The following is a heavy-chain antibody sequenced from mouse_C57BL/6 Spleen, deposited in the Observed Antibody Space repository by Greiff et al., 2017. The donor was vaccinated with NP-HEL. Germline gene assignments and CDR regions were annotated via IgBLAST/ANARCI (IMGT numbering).Heavy chain of an antibody. D-gene: IGHD2-4*01. CDR1: GYAFSSSW. J-gene: IGHJ3*01. CDR2: IYPGDGDT. V-gene: IGHV1-82*01. Sequence: VQLQESGPELVKPGASVKISCKASGYAFSSSWMNWVKQRPGKGLEWIGRIYPGDGDTNYNGKFKGKATLTADKSSSTAYMQLSSLTSEDSAVYFCARHLIYYDYDDTFAYWGQGTLVTVSA. CDR3: ARHLIYYDYDDTFAY.